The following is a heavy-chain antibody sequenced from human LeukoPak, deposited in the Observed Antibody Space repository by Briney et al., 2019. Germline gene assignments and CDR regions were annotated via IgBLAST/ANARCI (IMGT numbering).Heavy chain of an antibody. CDR3: AKPCRSYYDILTGWDY. J-gene: IGHJ4*02. Sequence: GGSLRLSCAASGFTFSSYAMSWVRQAPGKGLEWVSAISGSGGSTYYADSVKGRFTISRGNSKNTLYLQMNSLRAEDTAVYYCAKPCRSYYDILTGWDYWGQGTLVTVSS. CDR1: GFTFSSYA. V-gene: IGHV3-23*01. D-gene: IGHD3-9*01. CDR2: ISGSGGST.